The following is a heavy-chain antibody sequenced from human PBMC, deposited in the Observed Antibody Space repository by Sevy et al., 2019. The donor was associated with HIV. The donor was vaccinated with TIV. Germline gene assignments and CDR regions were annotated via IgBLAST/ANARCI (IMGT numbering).Heavy chain of an antibody. V-gene: IGHV3-48*03. D-gene: IGHD6-6*01. CDR3: ARDLREYSSSSKYYFDY. J-gene: IGHJ4*02. Sequence: GGSLRLSCTASGFTFSSYEMNWVRQAPGKGLEWVSYISNSGSTIHYSDSVKGRFTISRDNAKNSLYLQMNSLRAEDTAVYYCARDLREYSSSSKYYFDYWGQGILVTVSS. CDR1: GFTFSSYE. CDR2: ISNSGSTI.